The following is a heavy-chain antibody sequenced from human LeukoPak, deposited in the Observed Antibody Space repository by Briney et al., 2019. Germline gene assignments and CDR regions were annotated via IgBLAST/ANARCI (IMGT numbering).Heavy chain of an antibody. J-gene: IGHJ6*02. CDR2: INHSGST. D-gene: IGHD3-10*01. Sequence: PSETLSLTCAVYGGSFSGYYWSWIRQPPGKGLEWIGEINHSGSTNYNPSLKSRVTISVDTSKNQFSLKLSSVTAADTAVYYCARLSSLWFGGLLYVDYYYGMDVWGQGTTVTVSS. CDR3: ARLSSLWFGGLLYVDYYYGMDV. CDR1: GGSFSGYY. V-gene: IGHV4-34*01.